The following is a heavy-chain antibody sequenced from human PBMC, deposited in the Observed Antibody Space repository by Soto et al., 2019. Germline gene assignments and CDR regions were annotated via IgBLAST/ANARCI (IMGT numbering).Heavy chain of an antibody. Sequence: PGGSLRLSCAASGFTFSSYAMSWVRQAPGKGLEWVSAISGSGGSTYYADSVKGRFTISRDNSKNTLYLQMNSLRAEDTAVYYCAKSTRITIFGVVDKYYYYYYGMDVWGQGTTVTVSS. CDR2: ISGSGGST. D-gene: IGHD3-3*01. CDR3: AKSTRITIFGVVDKYYYYYYGMDV. J-gene: IGHJ6*02. CDR1: GFTFSSYA. V-gene: IGHV3-23*01.